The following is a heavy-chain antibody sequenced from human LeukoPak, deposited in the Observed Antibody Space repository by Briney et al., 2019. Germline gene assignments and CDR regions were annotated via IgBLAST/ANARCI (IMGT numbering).Heavy chain of an antibody. V-gene: IGHV4-59*08. CDR3: ARHSYNYYGLDV. CDR1: GGSISSYY. J-gene: IGHJ6*02. Sequence: SETLSLTCTVSGGSISSYYWSWIRQPPGKGLEWIGYIYYSGSTNYNPSLKSRVTMSVDTSNNHLSLRLTSVTAADTALYYCARHSYNYYGLDVWGQGTTITVSS. CDR2: IYYSGST.